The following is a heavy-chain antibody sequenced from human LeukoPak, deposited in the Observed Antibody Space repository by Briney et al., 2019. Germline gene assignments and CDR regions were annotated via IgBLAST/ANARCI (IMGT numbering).Heavy chain of an antibody. D-gene: IGHD4-11*01. J-gene: IGHJ4*02. CDR1: GGSISSSSYY. Sequence: SETLSLTCTVSGGSISSSSYYWGWIRQPPGKGLEWIGSIYYSGSTYYNPSLKSRVTISVDTSKNQFSLKLSSVTAADTAVYYCARHSGGMTTPIDYWGQGTLVTVSS. V-gene: IGHV4-39*01. CDR2: IYYSGST. CDR3: ARHSGGMTTPIDY.